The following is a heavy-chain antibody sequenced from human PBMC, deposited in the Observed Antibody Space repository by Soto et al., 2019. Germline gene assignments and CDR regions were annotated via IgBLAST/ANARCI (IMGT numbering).Heavy chain of an antibody. D-gene: IGHD2-2*01. CDR3: ARIYGYCVSTICDWFDP. Sequence: QVTLKESGPVLVKPTETLTLTCTVSGFSLYNTKMGVSWIRQPPVKALEWLAHIFSNDVKSYSTSLKSRLTIYKDTSQSQVVLTMTNMDPVDTATYYCARIYGYCVSTICDWFDPWGQGTLVTVSS. V-gene: IGHV2-26*01. J-gene: IGHJ5*02. CDR1: GFSLYNTKMG. CDR2: IFSNDVK.